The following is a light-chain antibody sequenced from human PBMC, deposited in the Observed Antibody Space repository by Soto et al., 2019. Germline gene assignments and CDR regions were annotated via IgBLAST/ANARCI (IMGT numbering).Light chain of an antibody. J-gene: IGLJ3*02. CDR3: GAWDRSRTGGV. CDR1: SSNIGSYS. CDR2: ENN. Sequence: QSVLTQPPSVSAAPGQKVTISCSGSSSNIGSYSVSWYQQLPGSAPKLLIHENNKRPSGIPDRFSGSKSGTSATLGITGLQAGDEADYYCGAWDRSRTGGVFGGGTKLTVL. V-gene: IGLV1-51*02.